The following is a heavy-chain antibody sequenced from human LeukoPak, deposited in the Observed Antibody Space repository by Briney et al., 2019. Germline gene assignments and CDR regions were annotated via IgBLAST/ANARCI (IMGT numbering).Heavy chain of an antibody. CDR3: ARQTRGLLRYFVGSGAFDI. D-gene: IGHD3-9*01. CDR2: INHSGST. Sequence: SETLSLPCAVYGGSFSGYYWSWIRQPPGKGLEWIGEINHSGSTNYNPSLKSRVTISVDTSKNQFSLKLSSVTAADTAVYYCARQTRGLLRYFVGSGAFDIWGQGTMVTVSS. J-gene: IGHJ3*02. CDR1: GGSFSGYY. V-gene: IGHV4-34*01.